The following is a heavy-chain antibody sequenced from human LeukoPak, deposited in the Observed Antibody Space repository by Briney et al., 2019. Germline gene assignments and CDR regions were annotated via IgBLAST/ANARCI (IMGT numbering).Heavy chain of an antibody. Sequence: GGSLRLPCAASGFTFSSYDMHWVRQATGKGLEWVSAIGTAGDTYYPGSVKGRFTISRENAKNSLYLQMNSLRAGDTAVYYCARGETTSYGMDVWGQGTTVTVSS. J-gene: IGHJ6*02. CDR2: IGTAGDT. CDR1: GFTFSSYD. D-gene: IGHD1-1*01. V-gene: IGHV3-13*04. CDR3: ARGETTSYGMDV.